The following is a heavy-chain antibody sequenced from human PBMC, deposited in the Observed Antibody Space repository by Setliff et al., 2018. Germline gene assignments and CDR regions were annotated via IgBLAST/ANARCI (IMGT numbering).Heavy chain of an antibody. CDR1: GFTFSSCG. J-gene: IGHJ3*02. Sequence: GRSLKISCAASGFTFSSCGMHWVRQAPGKGLEWVAVIWYDGSNKYYADSVKGRFTISRDNSKNTLFLQMNSLRAEDTAVYYCAKDSRYCSGGSCSEPDACDSWGQGTMVTVAS. CDR3: AKDSRYCSGGSCSEPDACDS. CDR2: IWYDGSNK. D-gene: IGHD2-15*01. V-gene: IGHV3-33*06.